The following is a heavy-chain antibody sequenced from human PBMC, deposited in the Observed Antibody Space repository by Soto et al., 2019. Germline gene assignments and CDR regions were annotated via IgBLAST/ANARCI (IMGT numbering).Heavy chain of an antibody. J-gene: IGHJ4*02. Sequence: GGSLRLSWAGSGFNVISYSLSLVLHAPGKGLEWVSTVRAARGSNDYRDSVHARFTVSRDNSKTMLYMQMNSLRAEDTAVYYCAKRPLSIITFDDWGLGTLVTVSS. D-gene: IGHD3-22*01. CDR3: AKRPLSIITFDD. CDR2: VRAARGSN. CDR1: GFNVISYS. V-gene: IGHV3-23*01.